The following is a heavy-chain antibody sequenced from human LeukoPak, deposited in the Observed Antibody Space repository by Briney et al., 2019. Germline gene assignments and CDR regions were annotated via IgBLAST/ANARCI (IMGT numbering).Heavy chain of an antibody. CDR1: GGSISSSSYY. V-gene: IGHV4-39*07. D-gene: IGHD5-12*01. Sequence: SETLSLTCTVSGGSISSSSYYWGWIRQPPGKGLEWIGSIYYSGSTYYNPSLKSRLTISVDTWKNQFSLRPTSVTAADTAVYYCARRIRGYNNWFDPWGQGTLVTVSS. J-gene: IGHJ5*02. CDR3: ARRIRGYNNWFDP. CDR2: IYYSGST.